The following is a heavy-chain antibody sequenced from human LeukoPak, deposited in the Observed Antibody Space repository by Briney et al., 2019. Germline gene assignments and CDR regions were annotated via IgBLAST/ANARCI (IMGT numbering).Heavy chain of an antibody. CDR1: GGSINNSY. J-gene: IGHJ4*02. CDR2: IYYSGST. D-gene: IGHD6-19*01. CDR3: ARHRYSSGWSDYDY. V-gene: IGHV4-59*08. Sequence: SETLSLTCTVSGGSINNSYWSWIRQPPGKGLEWIGYIYYSGSTRYNPSLESRVTISVDTSKNQFSLKLSSVTAADTAVYYCARHRYSSGWSDYDYWGQGILVTVSS.